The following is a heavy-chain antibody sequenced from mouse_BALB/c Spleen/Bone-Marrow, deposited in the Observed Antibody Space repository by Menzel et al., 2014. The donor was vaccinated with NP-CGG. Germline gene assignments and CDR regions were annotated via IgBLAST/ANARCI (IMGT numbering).Heavy chain of an antibody. J-gene: IGHJ4*01. Sequence: QVQLQQSGAELAKPGASVKMSCKASGYTFTSYWMHWVKQRPGQGLEWIGYINPSTGYTEYNQKFKDKATLTADKSSSTAYMQLSSLTSEDSAVYYCARQITMVDYAMDYWGQGTSVTVSS. V-gene: IGHV1-7*01. CDR3: ARQITMVDYAMDY. D-gene: IGHD1-1*02. CDR2: INPSTGYT. CDR1: GYTFTSYW.